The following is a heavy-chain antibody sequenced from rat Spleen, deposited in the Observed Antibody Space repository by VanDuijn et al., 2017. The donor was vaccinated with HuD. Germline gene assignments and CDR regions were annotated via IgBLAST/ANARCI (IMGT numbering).Heavy chain of an antibody. D-gene: IGHD4-2*01. CDR1: GFTFSDYG. CDR2: ISFDGGRN. Sequence: EVQLVESGGGLVQPGRSLKLSCAASGFTFSDYGVAWVRQAPTKGLEWVATISFDGGRNFYRDSVKGRFTISRDNAKRSLYLQMDSLRSEDTATYYCTTCGPYWWYFDFWGQGVMVTVSS. J-gene: IGHJ2*01. V-gene: IGHV5-29*01. CDR3: TTCGPYWWYFDF.